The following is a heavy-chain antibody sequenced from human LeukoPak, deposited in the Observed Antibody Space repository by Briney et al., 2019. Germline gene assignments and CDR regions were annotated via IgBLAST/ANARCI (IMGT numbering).Heavy chain of an antibody. J-gene: IGHJ4*02. CDR3: ARGSGNWGHQLDS. V-gene: IGHV4-39*01. CDR2: IYYSGNT. D-gene: IGHD7-27*01. Sequence: SETLSLTCTVSGGSITSSSYYWGWIRQPPGKGLEWIASIYYSGNTYYNPSLKSRLTISVDTSKNQFSLKLSSVIAADTAVYYCARGSGNWGHQLDSWGQGTLVTVSS. CDR1: GGSITSSSYY.